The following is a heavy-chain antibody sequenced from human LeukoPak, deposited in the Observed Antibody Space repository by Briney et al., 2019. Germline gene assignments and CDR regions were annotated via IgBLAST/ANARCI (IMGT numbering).Heavy chain of an antibody. CDR3: ARVYDILNWFDP. CDR1: GYTFTGYY. J-gene: IGHJ5*02. D-gene: IGHD3-9*01. CDR2: INPNSGGT. V-gene: IGHV1-2*02. Sequence: APVKVSCKASGYTFTGYYMHWVRQAPGQGLEWMGWINPNSGGTNYAQKFQGRVTMTRDTSISTAYMELSRLRSDDTAVYYCARVYDILNWFDPWGQGTLVTVSS.